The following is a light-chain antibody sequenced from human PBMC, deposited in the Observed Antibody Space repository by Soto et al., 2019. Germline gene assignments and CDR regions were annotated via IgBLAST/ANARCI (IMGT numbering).Light chain of an antibody. J-gene: IGKJ1*01. CDR3: QQYGSSPT. CDR1: QSISSY. CDR2: GAS. V-gene: IGKV3-20*01. Sequence: EIVLTQSPGTLSLSPGERATLSCRASQSISSYLAWYQQKPGQAPRLLIYGASSRATGFPDRFSGSGSGTDFTLTISRLEPEDFAVYYCQQYGSSPTFGQGTKVKVK.